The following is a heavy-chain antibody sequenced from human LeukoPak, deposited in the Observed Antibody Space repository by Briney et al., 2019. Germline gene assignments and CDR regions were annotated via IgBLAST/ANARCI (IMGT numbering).Heavy chain of an antibody. CDR2: IIPIFGTA. Sequence: SVKVSCKASGGTFSSYAISWVRQAPGQGLEWMGGIIPIFGTANYAQKFQGRVTITADKSTSTAYMELSSLRSEDTAVYYCARGRPAARPPHWFDPWGQGTLVTVSS. CDR1: GGTFSSYA. V-gene: IGHV1-69*06. J-gene: IGHJ5*02. CDR3: ARGRPAARPPHWFDP. D-gene: IGHD6-6*01.